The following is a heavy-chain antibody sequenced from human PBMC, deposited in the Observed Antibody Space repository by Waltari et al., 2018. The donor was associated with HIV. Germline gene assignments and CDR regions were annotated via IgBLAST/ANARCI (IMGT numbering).Heavy chain of an antibody. V-gene: IGHV3-33*01. CDR2: IWYDGSNQ. D-gene: IGHD2-21*01. J-gene: IGHJ6*02. CDR3: ARDVQGYCGGERCFYGMDV. Sequence: QVQLVESGGGVVQPGRSLRLSCAASGFTVSTYGMHWVRQAPGKGWEWVAVIWYDGSNQYYTDSVKGRFTISRDNSKNTLYLQMYSLRAEDTAVYYCARDVQGYCGGERCFYGMDVWGQGTTVTVSS. CDR1: GFTVSTYG.